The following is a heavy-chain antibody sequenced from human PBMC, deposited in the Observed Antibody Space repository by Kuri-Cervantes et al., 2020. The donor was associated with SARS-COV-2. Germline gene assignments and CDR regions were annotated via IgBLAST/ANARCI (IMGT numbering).Heavy chain of an antibody. CDR1: GFTFSSYA. V-gene: IGHV3-23*01. J-gene: IGHJ4*02. CDR3: AKGTDVDFWSGTTTLDY. D-gene: IGHD3-3*01. Sequence: GGSLRPPCAASGFTFSSYAMSWVRQAPGKGLEWVSAISGSGGSTYYADSVKGRFTISRDNSKNTLYLQMNSLRAEDTAVYYCAKGTDVDFWSGTTTLDYWGQGTLVTVSS. CDR2: ISGSGGST.